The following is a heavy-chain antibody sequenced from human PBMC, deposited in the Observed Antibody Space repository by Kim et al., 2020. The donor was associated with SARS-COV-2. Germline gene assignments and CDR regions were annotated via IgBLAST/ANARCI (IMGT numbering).Heavy chain of an antibody. Sequence: ASVKVSCKASGYTFTSYAMNWVRQAPGQGLEWMGWINTNTGNPTYAQGFTGRFVFSLDTSVSTAYLQISSLKAEDTAVYYCARDFHDFWSGYYTKPLFGYWGQGTLVTVSS. CDR2: INTNTGNP. J-gene: IGHJ4*02. CDR1: GYTFTSYA. V-gene: IGHV7-4-1*02. CDR3: ARDFHDFWSGYYTKPLFGY. D-gene: IGHD3-3*01.